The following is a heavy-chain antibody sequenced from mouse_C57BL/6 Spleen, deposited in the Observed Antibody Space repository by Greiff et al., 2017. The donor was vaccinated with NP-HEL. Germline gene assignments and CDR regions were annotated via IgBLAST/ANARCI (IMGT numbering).Heavy chain of an antibody. V-gene: IGHV1-26*01. CDR2: INPNNGGT. Sequence: VQLQQSGPELVKPGASVKISCKASGYTFTDYYMNWVKQSHGKSLEWIGDINPNNGGTSYNQKFKGKATLTVDKSSSTAYMELRSLTSEDSAVYYCASSYSNFDWYFDVWGTGTTVTVSS. CDR1: GYTFTDYY. D-gene: IGHD2-5*01. J-gene: IGHJ1*03. CDR3: ASSYSNFDWYFDV.